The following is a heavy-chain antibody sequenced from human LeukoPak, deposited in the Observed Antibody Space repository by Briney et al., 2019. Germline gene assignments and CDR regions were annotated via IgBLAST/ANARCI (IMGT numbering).Heavy chain of an antibody. D-gene: IGHD3-16*02. CDR1: GGSISSYY. V-gene: IGHV4-59*01. CDR3: ARDSNYDYVWGSYLYGMDV. J-gene: IGHJ6*02. CDR2: IYYSGST. Sequence: SETLSLTCTVSGGSISSYYWSWIRQPPGKGLEWIGYIYYSGSTNYNPSLKSRVTISVDMSKNQFSLKLSSVTAADTAVYYCARDSNYDYVWGSYLYGMDVWGQGTTVTVSS.